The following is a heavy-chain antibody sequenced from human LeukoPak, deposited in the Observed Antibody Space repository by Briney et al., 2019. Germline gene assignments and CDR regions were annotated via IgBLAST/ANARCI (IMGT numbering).Heavy chain of an antibody. D-gene: IGHD3-3*01. V-gene: IGHV3-23*01. Sequence: GGSLRLSCAASGFTFSSYAMSWVRQAPGKGLEWVSAISGSGGATYYADSVKGRFTISRDNSKNTLYLQMNSLRAEDTAMYYCAKVPVFSLTISEVVTDDAFDIWGQGTIVTVSS. CDR2: ISGSGGAT. CDR3: AKVPVFSLTISEVVTDDAFDI. J-gene: IGHJ3*02. CDR1: GFTFSSYA.